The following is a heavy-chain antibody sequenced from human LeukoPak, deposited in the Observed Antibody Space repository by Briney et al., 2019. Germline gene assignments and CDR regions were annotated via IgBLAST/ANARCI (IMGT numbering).Heavy chain of an antibody. CDR3: ASFVDTFGGVIVFDY. CDR1: GYTFTGYC. Sequence: GASVKVSCKASGYTFTGYCMHWVRQAPGQGLEWMGWINPNSGGTNYAQKFQGRVTMTRDTSISTAYMELSRLRSDDTAVYYCASFVDTFGGVIVFDYWGQGTLVTVSS. J-gene: IGHJ4*02. CDR2: INPNSGGT. D-gene: IGHD3-16*02. V-gene: IGHV1-2*02.